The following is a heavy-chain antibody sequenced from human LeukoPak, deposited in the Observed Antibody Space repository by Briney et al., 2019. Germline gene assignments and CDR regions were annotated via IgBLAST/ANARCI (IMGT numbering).Heavy chain of an antibody. J-gene: IGHJ4*02. D-gene: IGHD3-22*01. CDR3: AAVFGSGYYYYFDY. CDR2: IAVGSGNT. Sequence: TSVKVSCKASGFTFTSSSMQWVRQARGQRLEGIGWIAVGSGNTNYAQKFQGRVTITRDMSTSTAYMELSSLRSEDTALYYCAAVFGSGYYYYFDYWGQGTLVTVSS. CDR1: GFTFTSSS. V-gene: IGHV1-58*02.